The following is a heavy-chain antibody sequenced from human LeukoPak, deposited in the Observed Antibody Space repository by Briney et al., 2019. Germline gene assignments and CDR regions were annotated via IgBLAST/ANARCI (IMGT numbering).Heavy chain of an antibody. V-gene: IGHV1-18*01. CDR3: ARGGGRIAALYYYYYMDV. Sequence: ASVKVPCKASGYTFTSYGISWVRQAPGQGLEWMGWISAYNGNTNYAQKLQGRVTMTTDTSTSTAYMELRSLRSDDTAVYYCARGGGRIAALYYYYYMDVWGKGTTVTVSS. CDR1: GYTFTSYG. J-gene: IGHJ6*03. CDR2: ISAYNGNT. D-gene: IGHD6-6*01.